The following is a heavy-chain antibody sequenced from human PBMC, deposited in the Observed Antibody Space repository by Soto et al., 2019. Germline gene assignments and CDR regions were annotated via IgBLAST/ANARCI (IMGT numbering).Heavy chain of an antibody. CDR1: GGTFSSYT. Sequence: SVKVSCKASGGTFSSYTISWVRQAPGQGLEWMGRIIPILGIANYAQKFQGRVTITADKSTSTAYMELSSLRSEDTAVYYCADSSSWFNWFDPWGQGTLVTVSS. J-gene: IGHJ5*02. V-gene: IGHV1-69*02. D-gene: IGHD6-13*01. CDR3: ADSSSWFNWFDP. CDR2: IIPILGIA.